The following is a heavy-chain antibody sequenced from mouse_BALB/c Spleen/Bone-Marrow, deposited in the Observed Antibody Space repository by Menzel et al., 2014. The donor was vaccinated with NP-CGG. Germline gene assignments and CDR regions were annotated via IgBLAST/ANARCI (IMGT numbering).Heavy chain of an antibody. V-gene: IGHV4-1*02. CDR2: INPDSSTI. CDR3: ARLNYYGNLFV. Sequence: EVKLMESGGGLVHPGGSLKLSCAASGFDFSSYWMSWVRQAPGKGLEWIGEINPDSSTINYTPSLKDKFIISRDNAKNTLFLQMSKVRSEDTALYYCARLNYYGNLFVWGAGTTVTVSS. D-gene: IGHD1-1*01. CDR1: GFDFSSYW. J-gene: IGHJ1*01.